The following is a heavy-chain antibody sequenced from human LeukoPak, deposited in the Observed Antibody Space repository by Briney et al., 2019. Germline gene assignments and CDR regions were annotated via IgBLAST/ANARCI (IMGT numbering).Heavy chain of an antibody. Sequence: SETLSLTCTVSGGSISTSSYYWGWIRPPPGKGLEWLGSIYYGGSTYYNPSLKSRVTISVDTSKNQFSLKLTSVTAADTAIYYCARDTSGYYSFDYWGQGTLLTVSS. D-gene: IGHD3-22*01. J-gene: IGHJ4*02. CDR2: IYYGGST. CDR3: ARDTSGYYSFDY. CDR1: GGSISTSSYY. V-gene: IGHV4-39*01.